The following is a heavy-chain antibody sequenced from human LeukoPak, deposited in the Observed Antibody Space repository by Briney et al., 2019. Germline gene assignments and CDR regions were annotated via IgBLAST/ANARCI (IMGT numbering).Heavy chain of an antibody. Sequence: GGSLRLSCVASGYTFSNYWMHWVRQPPGKGLVWVSRIYVDGRTTNYADSVKGRFTISRDNAKNTVYLEMNSLSVEGTATYYCIRDFRSADLWGQGTLVTVTS. J-gene: IGHJ5*02. CDR2: IYVDGRTT. CDR1: GYTFSNYW. V-gene: IGHV3-74*01. CDR3: IRDFRSADL.